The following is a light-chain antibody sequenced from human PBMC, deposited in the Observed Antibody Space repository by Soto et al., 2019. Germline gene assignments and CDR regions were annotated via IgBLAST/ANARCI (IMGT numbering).Light chain of an antibody. Sequence: QSALTQPASVSGSPGQSITISCTGTSSDVEGYNLVSWYQQHPGKAPKVVIYDGNKRPPGISYRFSASKSGNTASLTISGLRTEDEADYYCCSYAGHSTFVFGSGTKVTVL. J-gene: IGLJ1*01. CDR1: SSDVEGYNL. V-gene: IGLV2-23*03. CDR2: DGN. CDR3: CSYAGHSTFV.